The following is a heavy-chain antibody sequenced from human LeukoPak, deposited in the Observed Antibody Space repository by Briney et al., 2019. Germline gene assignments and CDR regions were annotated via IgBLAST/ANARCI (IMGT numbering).Heavy chain of an antibody. D-gene: IGHD6-13*01. CDR1: GGSFSGYY. Sequence: SETLSLTCAVYGGSFSGYYWSWIRQPPGKGLEWIGYIYYSGSTNYNPSLKSRVTISVYTSKNQFSLKLSSVTAADTAVYYCARGRIWYLYWGQGTLVTVSS. V-gene: IGHV4-59*01. CDR2: IYYSGST. CDR3: ARGRIWYLY. J-gene: IGHJ4*02.